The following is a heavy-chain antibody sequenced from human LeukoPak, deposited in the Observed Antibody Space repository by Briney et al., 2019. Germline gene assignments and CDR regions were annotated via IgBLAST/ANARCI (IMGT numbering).Heavy chain of an antibody. D-gene: IGHD3-10*01. CDR2: INPNSGGT. Sequence: GASGKVSCKASGYTFTRYYMYWGRQSPGQGLEWMGWINPNSGGTNYAQKFQGRVSMTRYTSIRTAYMELSRLISADTAVYYCARPRNYGSGSLPSFDYWGQGTLVTVSS. V-gene: IGHV1-2*02. CDR3: ARPRNYGSGSLPSFDY. J-gene: IGHJ4*02. CDR1: GYTFTRYY.